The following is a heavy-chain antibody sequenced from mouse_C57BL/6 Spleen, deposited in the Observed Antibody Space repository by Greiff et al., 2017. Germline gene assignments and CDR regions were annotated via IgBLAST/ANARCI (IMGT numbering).Heavy chain of an antibody. D-gene: IGHD3-3*01. Sequence: EVQRVESGGGLVQPKGSLKLSCAASGFTFNTYAMHWVRQAPGKGLEWVARIRSKSSNYATYYADSVKDRFTISRDDSQSMLYLQMNDLKTEDTAMYYCVRDHGTWGYFDYWGQGTTLTVSS. CDR1: GFTFNTYA. CDR2: IRSKSSNYAT. J-gene: IGHJ2*01. V-gene: IGHV10-3*01. CDR3: VRDHGTWGYFDY.